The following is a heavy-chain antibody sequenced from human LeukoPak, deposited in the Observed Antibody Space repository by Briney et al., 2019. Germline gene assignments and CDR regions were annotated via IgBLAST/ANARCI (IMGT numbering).Heavy chain of an antibody. CDR3: ASGLLLARGAFDI. CDR1: GGTFSSYA. Sequence: ASVKVSCKASGGTFSSYAISWVRQAPGQGLEWMGGIIPIFGTANYAQKFQGRVTITADESTSTAYMELSSLRSEDTAVYYCASGLLLARGAFDIWGQGTMVTVSS. D-gene: IGHD3-9*01. CDR2: IIPIFGTA. J-gene: IGHJ3*02. V-gene: IGHV1-69*13.